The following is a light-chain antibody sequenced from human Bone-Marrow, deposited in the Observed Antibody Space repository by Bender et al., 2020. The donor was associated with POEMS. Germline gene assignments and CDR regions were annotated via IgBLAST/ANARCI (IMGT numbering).Light chain of an antibody. J-gene: IGLJ3*02. Sequence: QSVLTQPASACGTPGQSGTISCSGTSSNFGNNAANWYQHVPGTAPKLLIYSNNQRPSGVPDRFSASTSGTSASLAISGLHSGDEADYYCSSWNDSLNGWVFGGGTKLTVL. V-gene: IGLV1-44*01. CDR1: SSNFGNNA. CDR3: SSWNDSLNGWV. CDR2: SNN.